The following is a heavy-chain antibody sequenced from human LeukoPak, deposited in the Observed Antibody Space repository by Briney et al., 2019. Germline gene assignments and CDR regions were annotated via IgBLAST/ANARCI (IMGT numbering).Heavy chain of an antibody. V-gene: IGHV4-31*03. D-gene: IGHD3-10*01. J-gene: IGHJ4*02. Sequence: PPQTLSLTCTLSGGSISSGGYSWSWIRQHPGKGLEWLGYIYYSGSTYYNPSLKSRVTISVDTSKNQLSLKLSSVTAADTAVYYCARAAYGSGSYYKSFDYWGQGTLVTVSS. CDR3: ARAAYGSGSYYKSFDY. CDR2: IYYSGST. CDR1: GGSISSGGYS.